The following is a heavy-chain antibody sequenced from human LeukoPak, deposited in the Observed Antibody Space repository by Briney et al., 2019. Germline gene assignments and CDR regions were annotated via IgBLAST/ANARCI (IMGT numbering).Heavy chain of an antibody. CDR3: ARGFALDF. Sequence: PSQTLSLTCDISGDTVSSNSPAWNWIRQSPSRGLEWLGRTYYRSKWYYDYAVSVKSRITISPDTSKNQFSLQLNSVTADDTAVYYCARGFALDFWGQGTMVTVSS. V-gene: IGHV6-1*01. CDR2: TYYRSKWYY. CDR1: GDTVSSNSPA. J-gene: IGHJ3*01.